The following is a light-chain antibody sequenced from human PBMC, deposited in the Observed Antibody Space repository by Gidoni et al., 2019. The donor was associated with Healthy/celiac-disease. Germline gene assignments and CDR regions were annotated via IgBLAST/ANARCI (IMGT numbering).Light chain of an antibody. CDR3: QQFNTYPRLT. V-gene: IGKV1-13*02. Sequence: AIQLTQSPSPLAASVGDRVTIPCRASQGISSALAWYQLKPGKAAKLLISEAYSLERGVPSRFSGSGSGTDFTLTISTLQPEDFATYYCQQFNTYPRLTFGGGTKVEIK. J-gene: IGKJ4*01. CDR2: EAY. CDR1: QGISSA.